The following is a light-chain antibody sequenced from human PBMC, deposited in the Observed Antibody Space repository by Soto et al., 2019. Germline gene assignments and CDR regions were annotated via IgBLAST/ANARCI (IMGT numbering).Light chain of an antibody. V-gene: IGKV3-11*01. CDR1: QNISSY. CDR2: DVS. CDR3: QQRSHWPRT. J-gene: IGKJ1*01. Sequence: IMLKQSPSTLSLSPGKRATLSCRASQNISSYLIWYQQKPGQAPRLLIYDVSNRATGIPARFSGGGSGTDFSLTISSLEPEDFAVYYCQQRSHWPRTFGQGTKVDIK.